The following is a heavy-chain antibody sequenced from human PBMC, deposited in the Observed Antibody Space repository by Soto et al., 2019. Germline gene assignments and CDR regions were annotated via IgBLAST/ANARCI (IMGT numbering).Heavy chain of an antibody. CDR1: GYIFSTFG. Sequence: QAQLVQSGAEVKKPGASVRVSCKASGYIFSTFGITWVRQAPGQGLEWVGWISGYNGKTDDGRKLQRRFNMTIDASTRTAYMDLRSLRSDDTAVYYCARAEAYSSSWYAMDVWGQGTTVTVSS. V-gene: IGHV1-18*01. CDR3: ARAEAYSSSWYAMDV. CDR2: ISGYNGKT. J-gene: IGHJ6*02. D-gene: IGHD6-13*01.